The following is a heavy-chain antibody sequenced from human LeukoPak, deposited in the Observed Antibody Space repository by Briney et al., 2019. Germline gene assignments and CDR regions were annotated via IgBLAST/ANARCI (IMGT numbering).Heavy chain of an antibody. CDR1: GYTFTGYY. CDR3: ARSRYPHYDFWSGYYLGAYYYYGMDV. J-gene: IGHJ6*02. V-gene: IGHV1-8*02. D-gene: IGHD3-3*01. CDR2: MNPNSGNT. Sequence: ASVKVSCKASGYTFTGYYIHWVRQAPGQGLEWMGWMNPNSGNTGYAQKFQGRVTMTRNTSISTAYMELSSLRSEDTAVYYCARSRYPHYDFWSGYYLGAYYYYGMDVWGQGTTVTVSS.